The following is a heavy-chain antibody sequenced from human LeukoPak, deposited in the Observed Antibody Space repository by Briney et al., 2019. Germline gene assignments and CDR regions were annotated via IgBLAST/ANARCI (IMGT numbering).Heavy chain of an antibody. D-gene: IGHD2-15*01. V-gene: IGHV3-48*01. J-gene: IGHJ3*02. CDR2: ISSSSSTI. CDR1: GFTFSSYS. Sequence: GGSLRLSCAASGFTFSSYSMNWVRQAPGEGLEWVSYISSSSSTIYYAGSVKGRFTISRDNAKNSLYLQMNSLRAEDTAVYYCARTGYCSGGSCYRPDIWGQGTMVTVSS. CDR3: ARTGYCSGGSCYRPDI.